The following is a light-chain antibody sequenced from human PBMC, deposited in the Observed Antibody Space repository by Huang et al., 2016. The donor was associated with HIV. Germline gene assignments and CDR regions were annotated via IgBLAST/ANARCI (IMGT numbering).Light chain of an antibody. CDR3: QQYGSPPWT. Sequence: EIVLTQSLGILSLSPGERATLSCRASQYVSSNYLAWYQQKPGQAPRLLIYGASNRATGIPDRISGSGSGTEFTLTISILEPEDFAVFYCQQYGSPPWTFGPGTKVDIK. CDR1: QYVSSNY. CDR2: GAS. V-gene: IGKV3-20*01. J-gene: IGKJ3*01.